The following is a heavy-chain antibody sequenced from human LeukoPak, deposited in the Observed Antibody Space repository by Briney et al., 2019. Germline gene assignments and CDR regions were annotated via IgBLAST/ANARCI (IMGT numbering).Heavy chain of an antibody. J-gene: IGHJ4*02. CDR2: ISGSGGTI. D-gene: IGHD3-10*01. V-gene: IGHV3-48*01. CDR1: GFTFSNYA. Sequence: PGGSLRLSCAASGFTFSNYAMNWVRQAPGKGLEWASGISGSGGTIYYADSVKGRFTISRDNAKNSLYLQMNSLRAEDTAVYYCARAQPLLWFGELRLGYFDYWGQGTLVTVSS. CDR3: ARAQPLLWFGELRLGYFDY.